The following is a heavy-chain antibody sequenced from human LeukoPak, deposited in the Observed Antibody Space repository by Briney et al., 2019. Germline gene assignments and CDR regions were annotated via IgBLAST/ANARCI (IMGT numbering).Heavy chain of an antibody. D-gene: IGHD2-15*01. Sequence: GGSLRLSCAASGFTFSDYWMHWVRQAPGKGLVWVSAISNNGGYTYYADSVQGRFTISRDNSKSTLCLQMNSLRAEDTAVYYCAKQLGYCSDGSCYFPYWGQGTLVTVSS. CDR3: AKQLGYCSDGSCYFPY. V-gene: IGHV3-23*01. CDR1: GFTFSDYW. J-gene: IGHJ4*02. CDR2: ISNNGGYT.